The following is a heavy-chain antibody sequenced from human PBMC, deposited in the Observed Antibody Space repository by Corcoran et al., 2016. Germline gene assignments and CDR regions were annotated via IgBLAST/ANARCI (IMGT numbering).Heavy chain of an antibody. Sequence: QLQLQESGPGLVKPSETLSLTCTVSGGSISSSSYYWGWIRQPPGKGLEWIGSIYYSGSTYYNPSLKSRVTISVDTSKNQFSLKLSSVTAADTAVYYWARSLWRGLQLLGGGDAFDIWGQGTMVTVSS. CDR3: ARSLWRGLQLLGGGDAFDI. CDR2: IYYSGST. CDR1: GGSISSSSYY. D-gene: IGHD5-12*01. V-gene: IGHV4-39*07. J-gene: IGHJ3*02.